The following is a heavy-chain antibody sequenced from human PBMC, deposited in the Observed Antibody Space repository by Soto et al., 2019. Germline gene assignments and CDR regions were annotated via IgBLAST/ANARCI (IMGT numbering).Heavy chain of an antibody. D-gene: IGHD1-1*01. CDR3: VRDGTKTLRDWFDP. CDR1: GASISGFY. CDR2: IYATGTT. V-gene: IGHV4-4*07. Sequence: SETLSLTCTVSGASISGFYWSWIRKSAGKGLEWIGRIYATGTTDYNPSLKSRVMMSVDTSKKQFSLKLRSVTAADTAVYYCVRDGTKTLRDWFDPWGQGVSVTISS. J-gene: IGHJ5*02.